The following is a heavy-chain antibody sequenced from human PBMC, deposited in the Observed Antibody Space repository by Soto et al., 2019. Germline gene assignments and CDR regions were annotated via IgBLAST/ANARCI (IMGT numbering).Heavy chain of an antibody. CDR2: IYYTGRT. Sequence: QLLLQESGPGLVKPSETLSLTCAVSGASISESSHYWAWIRQPPGKGLEWIASIYYTGRTYYNPPIRSRLTIYIDTSRDQFSLNLSSVTAADMAVYYCGRHLGNYGDCAFDFWGQGTLVPVSS. CDR3: GRHLGNYGDCAFDF. CDR1: GASISESSHY. V-gene: IGHV4-39*01. J-gene: IGHJ4*02. D-gene: IGHD4-17*01.